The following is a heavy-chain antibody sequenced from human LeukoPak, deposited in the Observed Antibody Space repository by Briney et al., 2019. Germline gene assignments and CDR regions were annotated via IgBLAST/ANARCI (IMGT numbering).Heavy chain of an antibody. Sequence: SETLSLTCAVYGGSFSGYYWSWIRQPPGRGLEWIGEINHSGSTNYNPSLKSRVTISVDTSRNQFSLKLSSVTAADTAVYYCARVDRAWSSSSFLPYNWFDPWGQGTLVTVSS. D-gene: IGHD6-6*01. CDR3: ARVDRAWSSSSFLPYNWFDP. V-gene: IGHV4-34*01. CDR1: GGSFSGYY. J-gene: IGHJ5*02. CDR2: INHSGST.